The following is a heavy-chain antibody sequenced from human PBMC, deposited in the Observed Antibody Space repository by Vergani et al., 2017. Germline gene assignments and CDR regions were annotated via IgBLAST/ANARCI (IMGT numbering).Heavy chain of an antibody. D-gene: IGHD3-22*01. V-gene: IGHV1-69*01. CDR1: GGTFSSYA. CDR3: AGTGDVRYYYYSSGYPFDY. Sequence: QVQLVQSGAEVKKPGSSVKVSCKASGGTFSSYAISWVRQAPGQGLEWMGGIIPIFGTANYAQKFQGRVTITADESTSTAYMELSSLRSEDTAVYYCAGTGDVRYYYYSSGYPFDYWGQGTLVTVSS. J-gene: IGHJ4*02. CDR2: IIPIFGTA.